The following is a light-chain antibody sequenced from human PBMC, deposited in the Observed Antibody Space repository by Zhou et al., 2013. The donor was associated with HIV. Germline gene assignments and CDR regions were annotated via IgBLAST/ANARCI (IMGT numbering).Light chain of an antibody. Sequence: EIVLTQSPATLSLSPGERATLSCRASQSVSNSLAWYQQKPGQSPRLLIYAASNRATGIPARFGGSGSGTDFTLTISSLEPEDFAFYYCQQGNNLFTFGPGTKVDIK. CDR3: QQGNNLFT. V-gene: IGKV3-11*01. CDR1: QSVSNS. CDR2: AAS. J-gene: IGKJ3*01.